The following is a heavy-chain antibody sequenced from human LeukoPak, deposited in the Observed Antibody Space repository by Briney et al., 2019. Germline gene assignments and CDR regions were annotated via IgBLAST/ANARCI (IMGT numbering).Heavy chain of an antibody. CDR1: GGSISSSAYH. CDR2: IYYSGST. CDR3: ARCGYSYGLRYFDY. D-gene: IGHD5-18*01. V-gene: IGHV4-31*03. Sequence: SETLSLTCSVSGGSISSSAYHWSWFRQHPGKGLEWIGYIYYSGSTYYNPSLKSRVTISVDTSKNQFSLKLSSVTAADTAVYYCARCGYSYGLRYFDYWGQGTLVTVSS. J-gene: IGHJ4*02.